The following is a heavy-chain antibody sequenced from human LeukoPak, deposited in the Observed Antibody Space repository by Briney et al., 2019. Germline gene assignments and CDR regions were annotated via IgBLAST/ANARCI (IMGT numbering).Heavy chain of an antibody. CDR1: GFIFNSFT. Sequence: GGSLRLSCVASGFIFNSFTMNWVRQAPGEGLQWVASISSSGTYIYYADSVKGRVTISRDNAKSSLYLQMNSLRVEDTAVYYCARDQDRVVGALEYGGQGTLVTVSS. D-gene: IGHD1-26*01. J-gene: IGHJ4*02. CDR2: ISSSGTYI. CDR3: ARDQDRVVGALEY. V-gene: IGHV3-21*01.